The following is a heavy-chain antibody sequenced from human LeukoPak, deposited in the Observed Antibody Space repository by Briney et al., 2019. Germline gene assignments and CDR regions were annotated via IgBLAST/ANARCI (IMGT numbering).Heavy chain of an antibody. J-gene: IGHJ4*02. Sequence: SQTLSLTCAVSGGSISSGGYSWSWIRQPPGKGLEQIGTMSYSGRAHYNPSLKSRVTISGDTSKNQLSLALTSVTAADTAVYYCARIPYTSGNYLVAYYSFDYWGQGTLVTVSS. CDR3: ARIPYTSGNYLVAYYSFDY. D-gene: IGHD3-10*01. CDR2: MSYSGRA. CDR1: GGSISSGGYS. V-gene: IGHV4-30-2*03.